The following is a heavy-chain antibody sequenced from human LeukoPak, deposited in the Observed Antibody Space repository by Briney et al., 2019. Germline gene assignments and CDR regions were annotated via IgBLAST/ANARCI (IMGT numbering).Heavy chain of an antibody. CDR1: GFIFSSYG. V-gene: IGHV3-30*18. Sequence: PGGSLRLSCAASGFIFSSYGMHWVCQAPGKGLEWVAVISRDGSNKYYADSVKGRFTISRDNSKNTLYLQMSSLRAEDTAVYYCAKSYCGGDCYSDYWGQGTLVTVSS. D-gene: IGHD2-21*02. J-gene: IGHJ4*02. CDR2: ISRDGSNK. CDR3: AKSYCGGDCYSDY.